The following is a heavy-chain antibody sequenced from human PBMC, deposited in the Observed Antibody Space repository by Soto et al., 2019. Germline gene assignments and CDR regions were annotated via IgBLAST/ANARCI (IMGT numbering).Heavy chain of an antibody. D-gene: IGHD4-17*01. CDR1: GFTFSSYG. CDR3: AKDLYGDYGLLPLTIYYYGMDV. CDR2: ISYDGSNK. V-gene: IGHV3-30*18. Sequence: GGSLRLSCAASGFTFSSYGMHWVRQAPGKGLEWVAVISYDGSNKYYADSVKGRFTISRDNSKNTLYLQMNSLRAEDTAVYYCAKDLYGDYGLLPLTIYYYGMDVWGQGTTVTVSS. J-gene: IGHJ6*02.